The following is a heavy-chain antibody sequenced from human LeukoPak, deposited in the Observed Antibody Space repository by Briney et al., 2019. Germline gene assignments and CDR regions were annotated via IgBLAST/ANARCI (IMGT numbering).Heavy chain of an antibody. J-gene: IGHJ5*02. CDR2: IDSDGLST. D-gene: IGHD6-6*01. V-gene: IGHV3-74*01. Sequence: PGGSLRLSCAASGFAFSTYWIHWVRQAPGKGLVWVSRIDSDGLSTIYADSVEGRFTISRDNAKNTLYLQMNSLRAEDTAVYYCARAVGSSSSWGQGTLVTVSS. CDR3: ARAVGSSSS. CDR1: GFAFSTYW.